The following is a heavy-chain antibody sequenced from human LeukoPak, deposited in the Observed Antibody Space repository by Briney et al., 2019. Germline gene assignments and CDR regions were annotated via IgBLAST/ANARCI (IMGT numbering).Heavy chain of an antibody. CDR1: AVTFSSYA. CDR3: AKWETVVVVAATFLDY. Sequence: RGGSLRLFCAASAVTFSSYAMSGGRQAPGGGVEWVSAISSSGGSTYSADSVKGRCTISRENSKNTLYLQMNSLRAEDTAVYYCAKWETVVVVAATFLDYWGQGTLVTVSS. D-gene: IGHD2-15*01. J-gene: IGHJ4*03. V-gene: IGHV3-23*01. CDR2: ISSSGGST.